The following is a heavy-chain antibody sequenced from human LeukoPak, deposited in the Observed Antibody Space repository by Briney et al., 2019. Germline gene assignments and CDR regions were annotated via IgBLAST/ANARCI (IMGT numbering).Heavy chain of an antibody. Sequence: ASVKVSCKASGYTFTSYGISWVRQTPGQGLEWMGWISAYNGNTNYAQKLQGRVTMTTDTSTSTAYMELSRLRSDDTAVYYCARDLAVAGTGEDYYGMDVWGQGTTVTVSS. J-gene: IGHJ6*02. CDR1: GYTFTSYG. V-gene: IGHV1-18*01. CDR3: ARDLAVAGTGEDYYGMDV. CDR2: ISAYNGNT. D-gene: IGHD6-19*01.